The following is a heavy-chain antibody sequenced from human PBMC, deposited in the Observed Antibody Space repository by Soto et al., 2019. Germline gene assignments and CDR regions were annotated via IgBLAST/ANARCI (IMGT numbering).Heavy chain of an antibody. Sequence: GGSLRLSCAASGFTFSSYSMNWVRQAPGKGLEWVSSISSSSSYIYYADSVKGRFTISRDNAKNSLYLQMNSLRAEDTAVYYCARDPDIVATITGCFDYWGQGTLVTVSS. D-gene: IGHD5-12*01. V-gene: IGHV3-21*01. J-gene: IGHJ4*02. CDR2: ISSSSSYI. CDR3: ARDPDIVATITGCFDY. CDR1: GFTFSSYS.